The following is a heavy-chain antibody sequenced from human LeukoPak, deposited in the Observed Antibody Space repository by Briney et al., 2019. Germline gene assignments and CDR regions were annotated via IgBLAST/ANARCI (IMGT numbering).Heavy chain of an antibody. Sequence: GGSLRLSCAASGFTFSSYAMSWVRQAPGKGLEWVSAISGSGGSTYCADSVKGRFTISRDNSKNTLYLQMNSLRAEDTAIYYCAAPPRAGARPPYDYWGHGAQVTVSS. CDR2: ISGSGGST. V-gene: IGHV3-23*01. CDR1: GFTFSSYA. J-gene: IGHJ4*01. D-gene: IGHD6-6*01. CDR3: AAPPRAGARPPYDY.